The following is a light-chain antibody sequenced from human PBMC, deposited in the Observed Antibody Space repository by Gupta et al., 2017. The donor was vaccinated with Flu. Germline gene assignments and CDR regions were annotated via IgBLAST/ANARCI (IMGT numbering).Light chain of an antibody. CDR1: QSISTY. CDR3: QQSYSTPPA. CDR2: AAS. Sequence: DIQMTQSPSSLSASVGDRVTITCRASQSISTYLNWYQQKPGKAPNLLIYAASSLQSGVPSRFSASGSGTDFTLTISSLQPEDFATYYCQQSYSTPPAFGQGTKLEIK. V-gene: IGKV1-39*01. J-gene: IGKJ2*01.